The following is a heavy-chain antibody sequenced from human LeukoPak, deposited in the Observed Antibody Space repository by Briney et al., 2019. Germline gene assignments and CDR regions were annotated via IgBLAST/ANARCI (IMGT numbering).Heavy chain of an antibody. D-gene: IGHD6-13*01. CDR3: ARGYSSSWYSKLYYFDY. J-gene: IGHJ4*02. CDR1: GGSISSSSYY. CDR2: IYYSGST. Sequence: PSETLSLTCTVSGGSISSSSYYWGWIRQPPGKGLEWIGSIYYSGSTCYNPSLKSRVTISVDTSKNQFSLKLSSVTAADTAVYYCARGYSSSWYSKLYYFDYWGQGTLVTVSS. V-gene: IGHV4-39*07.